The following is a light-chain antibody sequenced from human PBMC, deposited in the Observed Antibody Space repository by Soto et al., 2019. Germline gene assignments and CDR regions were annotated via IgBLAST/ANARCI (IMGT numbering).Light chain of an antibody. V-gene: IGKV2-28*01. CDR3: MQALQTPMYT. CDR1: QSLLHSNGYNY. J-gene: IGKJ2*01. CDR2: LGS. Sequence: DIVMTQSPLSLPVTPGEPASISCRSSQSLLHSNGYNYLDWYLQKPGQSPQLLIYLGSNRASGVPGRFRGSGSGPYFTLKISRVEAEDVGVYYCMQALQTPMYTFGQGTKLEIK.